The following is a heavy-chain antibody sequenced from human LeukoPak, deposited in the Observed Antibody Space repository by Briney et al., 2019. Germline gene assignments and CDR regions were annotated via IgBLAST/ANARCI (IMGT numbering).Heavy chain of an antibody. Sequence: ASVKVSCKASGYTFTGNYMHWVRQAPGQGLEWMGWINPNSGGTNYAQKFQGRVTMTRDTSISTAYMELSRLRSDDTAVYYCARAVRTVGATRRIDYWGQGTLVTVSS. CDR3: ARAVRTVGATRRIDY. CDR1: GYTFTGNY. CDR2: INPNSGGT. J-gene: IGHJ4*02. V-gene: IGHV1-2*02. D-gene: IGHD1-26*01.